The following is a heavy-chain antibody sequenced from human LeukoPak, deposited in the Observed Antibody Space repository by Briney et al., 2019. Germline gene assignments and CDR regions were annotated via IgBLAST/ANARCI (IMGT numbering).Heavy chain of an antibody. Sequence: PSETLSLTCTVSGGSISSSSYYWGWIRQPPGKGLEWIGSIYYSGSTYYNPSLKSRVTISVDTSKNQFSLKLSSVTAADTAVYYCARDFAPSYGYGGGNWFDPWGQGTLVTVSS. V-gene: IGHV4-39*07. D-gene: IGHD5-18*01. CDR3: ARDFAPSYGYGGGNWFDP. CDR2: IYYSGST. CDR1: GGSISSSSYY. J-gene: IGHJ5*02.